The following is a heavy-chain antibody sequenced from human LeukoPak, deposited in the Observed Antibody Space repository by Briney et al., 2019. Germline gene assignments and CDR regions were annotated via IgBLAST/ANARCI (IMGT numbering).Heavy chain of an antibody. D-gene: IGHD4-17*01. CDR2: ISSSSSYI. CDR3: ARTNAFDYGDYPYYFDY. V-gene: IGHV3-21*04. J-gene: IGHJ4*02. Sequence: GGSLRLSCAASGFTFSSYSMNWVRQAPGKGLEWVSSISSSSSYIYYADSVKGRFTISRDNAKNSLYLQMNSLRAEDTAVYYCARTNAFDYGDYPYYFDYWGQGTLVTVSS. CDR1: GFTFSSYS.